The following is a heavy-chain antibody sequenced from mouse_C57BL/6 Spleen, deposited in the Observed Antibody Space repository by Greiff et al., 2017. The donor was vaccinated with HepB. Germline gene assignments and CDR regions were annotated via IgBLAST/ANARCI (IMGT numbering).Heavy chain of an antibody. CDR3: ARDRGYDGYDGDWYFDV. J-gene: IGHJ1*03. V-gene: IGHV5-16*01. Sequence: DVKLVESKGGLVQPGSSMKLSCTASGFTFSDYYMAWVRQFPEKGLEWVANINYDGSSTYYLDSLKSRFIISRDNAKNILYLEMSSLKSEDTATYYCARDRGYDGYDGDWYFDVWGTGTTVIVSP. CDR1: GFTFSDYY. D-gene: IGHD2-3*01. CDR2: INYDGSST.